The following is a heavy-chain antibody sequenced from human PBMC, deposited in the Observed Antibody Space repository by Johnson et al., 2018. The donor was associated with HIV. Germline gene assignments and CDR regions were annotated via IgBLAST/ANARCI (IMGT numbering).Heavy chain of an antibody. CDR1: GFTFSPYW. Sequence: EVQLVESGGGVVQPGRSLRLSCAASGFTFSPYWMHWVRQATGKGLEWVSPIGTAGDTYYPGSVKGRFTISRENAKNSLYLQMNSLRAGDTAVYYCASIYSYGLRAAFDIWGQGTMVTVSS. CDR3: ASIYSYGLRAAFDI. CDR2: IGTAGDT. D-gene: IGHD5-18*01. J-gene: IGHJ3*02. V-gene: IGHV3-13*01.